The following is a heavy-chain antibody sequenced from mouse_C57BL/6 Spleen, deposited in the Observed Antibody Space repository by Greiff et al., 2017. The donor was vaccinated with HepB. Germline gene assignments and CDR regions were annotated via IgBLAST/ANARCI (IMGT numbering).Heavy chain of an antibody. CDR2: IDPSDSYT. CDR3: VRKGDYGDYFDY. Sequence: QVQLQQPGAELVKPGASVKLSCKASGYTFTSYWMQWVKQRPGQGLEWIGEIDPSDSYTNYNQKFKGKATLTVDTSSSTAYMQLSSLTSEDSAVYYCVRKGDYGDYFDYWGQGTTLTVSS. V-gene: IGHV1-50*01. D-gene: IGHD1-1*02. CDR1: GYTFTSYW. J-gene: IGHJ2*01.